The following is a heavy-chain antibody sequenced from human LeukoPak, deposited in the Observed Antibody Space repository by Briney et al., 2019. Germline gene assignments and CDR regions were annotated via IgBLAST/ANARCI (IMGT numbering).Heavy chain of an antibody. CDR2: IYYSGNT. CDR1: GGSISSSSYY. Sequence: PSETLSLTCTVSGGSISSSSYYWGWIRQPPGKGLEWIGSIYYSGNTYYNPSLMSRVTISVDTSKNQFSLNLSSVTAADTAVYYCARAPHFFDISGSRYYFDYWGQGTLVTVSS. CDR3: ARAPHFFDISGSRYYFDY. D-gene: IGHD3-22*01. J-gene: IGHJ4*02. V-gene: IGHV4-39*07.